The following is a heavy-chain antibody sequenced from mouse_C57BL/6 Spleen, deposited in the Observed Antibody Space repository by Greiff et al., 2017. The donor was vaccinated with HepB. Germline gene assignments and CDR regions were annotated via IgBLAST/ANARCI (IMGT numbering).Heavy chain of an antibody. CDR3: ARSYKVGFDY. J-gene: IGHJ2*01. CDR2: IYPGDGDT. D-gene: IGHD1-3*01. Sequence: VQLQQSGPERVKPGASVKISCRASGYEFSSSWMNWVKQRPGKGLEWIGRIYPGDGDTNYNGKFKGKATLTADKSSSTAYMQLSSLTSEDSAVYFCARSYKVGFDYWGQGTTLTVSS. V-gene: IGHV1-82*01. CDR1: GYEFSSSW.